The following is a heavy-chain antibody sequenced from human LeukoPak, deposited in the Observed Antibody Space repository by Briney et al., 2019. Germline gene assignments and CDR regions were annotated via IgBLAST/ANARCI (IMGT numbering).Heavy chain of an antibody. J-gene: IGHJ6*02. CDR2: IIPIFGTA. CDR1: GXTXXSYA. D-gene: IGHD5-24*01. Sequence: VKVSCXXSGXTXXSYAISWVRQAPGQGLEWMGGIIPIFGTANYAQKFQGRVTITADESTSTAYMELSSLRSEDTAVYYCARSPEMATIWYYYYGMDVWGQGTTVTVSS. V-gene: IGHV1-69*01. CDR3: ARSPEMATIWYYYYGMDV.